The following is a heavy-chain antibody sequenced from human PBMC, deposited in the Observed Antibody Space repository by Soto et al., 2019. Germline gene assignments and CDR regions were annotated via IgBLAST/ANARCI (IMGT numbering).Heavy chain of an antibody. J-gene: IGHJ4*02. Sequence: EVQLVESGGGLVKPGGSLRLSCAASGLTFSKAWMSWVRQAPGKGLEWVGRIKSKTDGGTTDYAAPVKGRCTITRDDSKNTLYLQMNSLKTEDTAVYYCTTDALRFLEWLSYWGQGTLVTVSS. D-gene: IGHD3-3*01. V-gene: IGHV3-15*01. CDR2: IKSKTDGGTT. CDR1: GLTFSKAW. CDR3: TTDALRFLEWLSY.